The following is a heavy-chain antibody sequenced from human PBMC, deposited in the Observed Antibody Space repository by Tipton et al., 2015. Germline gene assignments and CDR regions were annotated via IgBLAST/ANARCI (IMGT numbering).Heavy chain of an antibody. CDR1: GDSISSSNW. V-gene: IGHV4-4*02. CDR3: ARGGVAVAGAFDI. D-gene: IGHD6-19*01. Sequence: TLSLTCSVSGDSISSSNWWSWVRQPPGKGLEWVGYIFSSGSTNYNPSLKNRVTISLDTSKNQFSLRLTSVTAADTAMYYCARGGVAVAGAFDIWGQGTMVTVS. J-gene: IGHJ3*02. CDR2: IFSSGST.